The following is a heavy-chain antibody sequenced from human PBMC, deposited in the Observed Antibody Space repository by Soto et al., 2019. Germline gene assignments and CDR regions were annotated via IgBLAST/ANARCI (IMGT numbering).Heavy chain of an antibody. D-gene: IGHD6-13*01. Sequence: GGSLRLSCAASGFICSSYDMSWVRQAPGKGLEWVSTILVSGSTYYADSVKGRFTISRDNSKNTLYLQMNSLSAEDTGVYYCARERVTAAGTHDAIDIWGQGTMVTVSS. CDR1: GFICSSYD. CDR2: ILVSGST. V-gene: IGHV3-23*01. J-gene: IGHJ3*02. CDR3: ARERVTAAGTHDAIDI.